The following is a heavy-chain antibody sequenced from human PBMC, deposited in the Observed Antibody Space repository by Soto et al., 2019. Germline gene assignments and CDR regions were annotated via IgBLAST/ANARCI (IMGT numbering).Heavy chain of an antibody. Sequence: PSETLSLTCIVSGDSISSYYWSWIRQPPGKGLEWIGYISYSGSTTYSPSLQSRVTISVDTSTNQFSLKLSSVTAADTAVYYCAREGGARDCSNPKTAFDIWGQGTMVTVSS. D-gene: IGHD4-4*01. J-gene: IGHJ3*02. CDR3: AREGGARDCSNPKTAFDI. CDR2: ISYSGST. CDR1: GDSISSYY. V-gene: IGHV4-59*01.